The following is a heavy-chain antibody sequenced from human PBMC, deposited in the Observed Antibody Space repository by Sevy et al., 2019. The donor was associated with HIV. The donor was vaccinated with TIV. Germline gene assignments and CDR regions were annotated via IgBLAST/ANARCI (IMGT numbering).Heavy chain of an antibody. D-gene: IGHD5-18*01. CDR3: ASPFLYSSPPEADY. V-gene: IGHV7-4-1*02. Sequence: ASVKVSCKASGYDITNYAINWLRQAPGQGLEWMGWINTNTGQPTYAQAFKGRFVFSLDTSVSTAYLQISSLKAEDTAIYYCASPFLYSSPPEADYWGQGSLVTVSS. CDR2: INTNTGQP. CDR1: GYDITNYA. J-gene: IGHJ4*02.